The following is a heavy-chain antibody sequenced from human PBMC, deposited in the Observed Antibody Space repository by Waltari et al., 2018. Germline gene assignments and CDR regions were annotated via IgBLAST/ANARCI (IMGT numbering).Heavy chain of an antibody. CDR3: ARERSGVAATLRGFDP. V-gene: IGHV1-46*01. Sequence: QVQLVQSGAEVKKPGASVKVSCKASGYTFTSYYMHWVRQAPGQGLEWMGIINPRGGSTSYEQKFQGRVTMARDTSTSTVYMELSSLRSEDTAVYYCARERSGVAATLRGFDPWGQGTLVTVSS. D-gene: IGHD2-15*01. CDR1: GYTFTSYY. CDR2: INPRGGST. J-gene: IGHJ5*02.